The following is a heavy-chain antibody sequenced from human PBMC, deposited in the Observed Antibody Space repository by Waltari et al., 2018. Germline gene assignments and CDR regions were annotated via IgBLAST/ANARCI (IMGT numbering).Heavy chain of an antibody. CDR1: GGTFSSYA. J-gene: IGHJ4*02. CDR2: IIHIFGTA. Sequence: QVQLVQSGAEVKKPGSSVKVSCKASGGTFSSYAISWVRQAPGQGLEWMGRIIHIFGTANYAQKFQGRVTITADKSTSTAYMELSSLRSEDTAVYYCARDLGDQDYGSGSYILLGYWGQGTLVTVSS. V-gene: IGHV1-69*13. CDR3: ARDLGDQDYGSGSYILLGY. D-gene: IGHD3-10*01.